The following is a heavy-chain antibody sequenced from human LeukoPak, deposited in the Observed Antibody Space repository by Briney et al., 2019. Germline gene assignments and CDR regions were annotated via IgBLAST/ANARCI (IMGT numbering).Heavy chain of an antibody. CDR1: GYTFSSYE. V-gene: IGHV3-48*03. J-gene: IGHJ6*02. CDR3: ARGGGYYGSGSLHYYYYGMDV. D-gene: IGHD3-10*01. CDR2: ISSSGNTI. Sequence: GGSLRLSCAASGYTFSSYEMNWVRQAPGKGLEWVSYISSSGNTIYYADSVKGRFTISRDNAKNSLYLQMNSLRAEDTAVYYCARGGGYYGSGSLHYYYYGMDVWGQGATVTVSS.